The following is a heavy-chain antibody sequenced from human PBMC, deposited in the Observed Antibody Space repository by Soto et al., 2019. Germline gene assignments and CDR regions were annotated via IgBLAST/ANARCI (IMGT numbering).Heavy chain of an antibody. CDR3: ARDSFDYYDSSGPPDY. D-gene: IGHD3-22*01. CDR1: GFTFSSYW. CDR2: INSDGSSS. Sequence: GGSLRLSCAASGFTFSSYWMHWVRQAPEKGLVWVSHINSDGSSSTYADSVKGRFTISRDNAKNSLYLQMNSLRAEDTAVYYCARDSFDYYDSSGPPDYWGQGTLVTVSS. V-gene: IGHV3-74*01. J-gene: IGHJ4*02.